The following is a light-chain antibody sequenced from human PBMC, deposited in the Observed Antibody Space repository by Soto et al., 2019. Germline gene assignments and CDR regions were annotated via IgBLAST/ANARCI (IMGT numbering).Light chain of an antibody. CDR1: QSVNSN. CDR3: QQYINWPRT. V-gene: IGKV3-15*01. Sequence: EVVMTQSPDTLSVSPGQRATLSCRASQSVNSNLAWYQQKLGQPPRLLIYGASTRATDIPPRFSGSGSGTDFTLTFNRLQSEDFAIYYCQQYINWPRTFGQGTKVEIK. J-gene: IGKJ1*01. CDR2: GAS.